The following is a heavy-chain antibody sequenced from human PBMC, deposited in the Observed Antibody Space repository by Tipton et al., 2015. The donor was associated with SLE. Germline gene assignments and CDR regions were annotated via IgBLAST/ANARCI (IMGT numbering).Heavy chain of an antibody. CDR2: IYHSGTA. Sequence: LRLSCTVSGGSISSSRYYWGWIRQPPGKGLEWIGSIYHSGTAYYNPSLESRVTISVDTSKNQISLKLSSVTAADTAVYYCARDRSYYDSVVDIWGQGTMVTVSS. CDR1: GGSISSSRYY. CDR3: ARDRSYYDSVVDI. J-gene: IGHJ3*02. V-gene: IGHV4-39*07. D-gene: IGHD3-22*01.